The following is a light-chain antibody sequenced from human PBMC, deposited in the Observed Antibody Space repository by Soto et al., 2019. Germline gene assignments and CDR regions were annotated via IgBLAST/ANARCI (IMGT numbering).Light chain of an antibody. J-gene: IGKJ2*01. CDR1: QSVNNY. Sequence: EIVLTQSPATLSLSPGERATLSCRASQSVNNYLAWYQQKPGQAPGLLIYDASNRATGIPARFSGSGSGTDFTLTISSLEPEDFAVYYCPQRTTWPPGMYTFGQGTKLEIK. V-gene: IGKV3-11*01. CDR3: PQRTTWPPGMYT. CDR2: DAS.